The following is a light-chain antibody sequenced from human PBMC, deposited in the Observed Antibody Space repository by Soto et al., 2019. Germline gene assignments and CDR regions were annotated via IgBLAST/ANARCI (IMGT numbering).Light chain of an antibody. V-gene: IGKV1-5*01. Sequence: DIQMTQSPATLSASVVDRVIITCRASKHINNWLAWYQQKPGEAPKLLIHDASKLETGIPSRFRGSGSGTEFALTINGLRPDDFATYYCQQYDSFWTFGQGTTVQI. J-gene: IGKJ1*01. CDR2: DAS. CDR1: KHINNW. CDR3: QQYDSFWT.